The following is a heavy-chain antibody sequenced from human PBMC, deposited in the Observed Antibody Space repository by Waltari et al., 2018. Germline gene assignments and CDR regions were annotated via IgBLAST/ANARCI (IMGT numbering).Heavy chain of an antibody. V-gene: IGHV1-69*05. D-gene: IGHD3-10*01. J-gene: IGHJ5*02. CDR2: SIPILGTA. CDR3: ARVGTMVRGVRDWFDP. CDR1: GGTFSSYA. Sequence: QVQLVQSGAEVKKPGSSVKVSCKASGGTFSSYAISWVRQAPGQGLEWMGGSIPILGTANYAQKFQGRVTITTDESTSTAYMELSSLRSEDTAVYYCARVGTMVRGVRDWFDPWGQGTLVTVSS.